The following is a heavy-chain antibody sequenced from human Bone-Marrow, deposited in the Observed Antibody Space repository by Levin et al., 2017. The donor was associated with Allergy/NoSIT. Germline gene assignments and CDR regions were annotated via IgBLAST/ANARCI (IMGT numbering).Heavy chain of an antibody. CDR1: GYGFTSYF. CDR3: ARDRERSGDYQFGF. J-gene: IGHJ4*02. CDR2: INPSGGGA. V-gene: IGHV1-46*01. D-gene: IGHD3-16*01. Sequence: ASVKVSCTASGYGFTSYFLYWVRQAPGQGLEWMGTINPSGGGATYAQTFQGRVTISRDTSTSTLYMELNSLRSDDTAVYYCARDRERSGDYQFGFWGQGTLVTVSS.